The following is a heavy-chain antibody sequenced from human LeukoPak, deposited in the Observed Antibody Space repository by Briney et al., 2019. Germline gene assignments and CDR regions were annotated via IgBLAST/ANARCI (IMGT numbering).Heavy chain of an antibody. J-gene: IGHJ4*02. D-gene: IGHD1-26*01. CDR1: GFTFSSYA. CDR2: ISYDGSNK. CDR3: AREWELTNFDY. Sequence: GRSLRLSCAASGFTFSSYAMHWDRQAPGKGLEWVAVISYDGSNKYYADSVKGRFTISRDNSKNTLYLQMNSLRAEDTAVYYCAREWELTNFDYWGQGTLVTVSS. V-gene: IGHV3-30-3*01.